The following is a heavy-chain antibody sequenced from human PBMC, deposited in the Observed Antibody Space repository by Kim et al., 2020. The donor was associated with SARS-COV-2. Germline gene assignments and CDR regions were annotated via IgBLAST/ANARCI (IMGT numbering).Heavy chain of an antibody. Sequence: GGSLRLSCADSGFTFSSYWMSWVRQAPGKGLEWVANIKEDGSEKYYVDSVKGRFTISRDNAKKSVYLQMNSLRAEDTAVYFCVRDGYSGYDRAFDIWGQGTMVTVSS. D-gene: IGHD5-12*01. CDR1: GFTFSSYW. CDR3: VRDGYSGYDRAFDI. CDR2: IKEDGSEK. V-gene: IGHV3-7*01. J-gene: IGHJ3*02.